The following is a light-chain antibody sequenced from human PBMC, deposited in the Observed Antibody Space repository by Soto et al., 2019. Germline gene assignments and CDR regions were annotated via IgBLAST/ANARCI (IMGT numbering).Light chain of an antibody. CDR3: HQSYSTPLT. J-gene: IGKJ4*01. Sequence: MTKPPSSLSESVGDRATITCRASQSISSYLNWYQQKPGKAPKLLIYAASSLQSGVPPRFSGSGSGTDFTLTISSLQPEDFATYYCHQSYSTPLTFGGGTKVEIK. CDR2: AAS. V-gene: IGKV1-39*01. CDR1: QSISSY.